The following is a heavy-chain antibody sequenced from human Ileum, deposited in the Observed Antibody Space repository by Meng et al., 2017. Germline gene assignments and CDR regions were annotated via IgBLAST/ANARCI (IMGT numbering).Heavy chain of an antibody. CDR3: VNYCSGGKCSPNEKTQH. D-gene: IGHD2-15*01. CDR2: IFHTGNT. CDR1: GGSFSSGNW. J-gene: IGHJ1*01. V-gene: IGHV4-4*02. Sequence: QMQLQESGPGLVKPSGTLSHTCGVSGGSFSSGNWWGWVRQPPGKGLEWIGEIFHTGNTNYNPSLQSRVSLSIDKSKNQFSLKVISVTAADTAVYYCVNYCSGGKCSPNEKTQHWGQGTLVTVSS.